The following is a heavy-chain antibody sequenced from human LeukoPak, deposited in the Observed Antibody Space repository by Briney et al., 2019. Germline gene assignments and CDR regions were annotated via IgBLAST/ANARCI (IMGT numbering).Heavy chain of an antibody. J-gene: IGHJ4*02. Sequence: ASVKVSCKASGYIFTSYDINWVRQATGQRLEWLGWMSPNSGNTGYAQNFQGRVTMTRSTALSTAYMELSSLKSDDMAVYYCTRGPPNWGYDFWGQGTLVTVSS. CDR2: MSPNSGNT. CDR1: GYIFTSYD. D-gene: IGHD3/OR15-3a*01. V-gene: IGHV1-8*01. CDR3: TRGPPNWGYDF.